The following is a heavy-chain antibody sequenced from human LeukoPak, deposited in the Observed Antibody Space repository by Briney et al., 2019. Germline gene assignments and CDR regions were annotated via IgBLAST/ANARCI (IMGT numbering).Heavy chain of an antibody. D-gene: IGHD6-19*01. CDR1: GFTFSIYS. CDR2: ISSSSTYI. CDR3: AKETGSGSPYFDY. J-gene: IGHJ4*02. Sequence: PGGSLRLSCAASGFTFSIYSMNWVRQAPGKGLEWVSSISSSSTYIYYADSGKGRFTLSRDNAKNSLYLQMNSLRAEDTALYYCAKETGSGSPYFDYWGQGTLVTVPS. V-gene: IGHV3-21*04.